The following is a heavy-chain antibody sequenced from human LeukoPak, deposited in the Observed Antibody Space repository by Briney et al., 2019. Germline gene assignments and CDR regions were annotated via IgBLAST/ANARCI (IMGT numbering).Heavy chain of an antibody. V-gene: IGHV3-7*01. CDR1: GFTFSRYW. D-gene: IGHD1-26*01. CDR3: ARDWDVDI. J-gene: IGHJ3*02. Sequence: GGSLRLSCAASGFTFSRYWMSWVRQAPGKGLEWVANIKQDGSEKYYVDSVKGRFSISRDNAKNLVYLQMNSLRAEDTAVYYCARDWDVDIWGQGTMVTVSP. CDR2: IKQDGSEK.